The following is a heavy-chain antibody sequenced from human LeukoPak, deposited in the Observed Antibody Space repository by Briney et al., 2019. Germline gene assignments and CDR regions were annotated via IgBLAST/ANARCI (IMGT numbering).Heavy chain of an antibody. Sequence: AGSLRLSCAASGFTFSSYWMSWVRQAPGKGLEWVANIKQDGSEKYYVDSVKGRFTISRDNANNSLYLQMNSLRAEDTAVYYCASKGRYFDWLTPPHYWGQGTLVTVSS. CDR1: GFTFSSYW. D-gene: IGHD3-9*01. CDR2: IKQDGSEK. J-gene: IGHJ4*02. V-gene: IGHV3-7*01. CDR3: ASKGRYFDWLTPPHY.